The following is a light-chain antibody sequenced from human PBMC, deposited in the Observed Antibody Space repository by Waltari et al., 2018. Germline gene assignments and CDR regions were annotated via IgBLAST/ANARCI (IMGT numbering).Light chain of an antibody. CDR3: SSYTSTSTLWV. CDR1: TSDVDAYNY. V-gene: IGLV2-14*03. Sequence: QSALTQPASVSGSPGQSITISCTGTTSDVDAYNYVFWYQQFPGKAPKLIIYDVYNRPSGVSTRFSGSKSGATASLTISGLQADDEAEYWCSSYTSTSTLWVFGGGTKLTV. J-gene: IGLJ3*02. CDR2: DVY.